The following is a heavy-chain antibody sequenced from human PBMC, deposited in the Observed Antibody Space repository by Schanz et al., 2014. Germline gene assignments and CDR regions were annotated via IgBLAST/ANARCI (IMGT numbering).Heavy chain of an antibody. D-gene: IGHD5-12*01. J-gene: IGHJ4*02. CDR1: GYTFTTYY. V-gene: IGHV7-4-1*02. Sequence: QVQLVQSGAEVKKPGASVKVSCKASGYTFTTYYIHWVRQAPGQGLEWMGWINTNTANPNYAQGFTGRCVYTLDASVTTAYLEISCLKAEDTAVYYCARGYSGYSHFDYWGQGALVTVSS. CDR2: INTNTANP. CDR3: ARGYSGYSHFDY.